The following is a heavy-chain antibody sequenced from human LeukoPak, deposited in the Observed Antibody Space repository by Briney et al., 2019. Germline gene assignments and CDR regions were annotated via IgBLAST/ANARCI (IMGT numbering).Heavy chain of an antibody. V-gene: IGHV3-11*01. Sequence: GGSLRLSCAASGFTFSDYYMSWIRQAPGKGLEWVSYISSSGSTIYYADSVKGRFTISRDNAKNSLYLQMNSLRAEDTAVYYCARVISAGDSISFDPWGRGTLVTVSS. CDR1: GFTFSDYY. J-gene: IGHJ5*02. CDR3: ARVISAGDSISFDP. CDR2: ISSSGSTI. D-gene: IGHD3/OR15-3a*01.